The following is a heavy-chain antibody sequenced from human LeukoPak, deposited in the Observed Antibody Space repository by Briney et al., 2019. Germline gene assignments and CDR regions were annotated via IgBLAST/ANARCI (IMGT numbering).Heavy chain of an antibody. CDR3: ARDCSSTSCWASTGY. V-gene: IGHV1-18*01. CDR2: ISAYNGNT. CDR1: GYTFTSYG. D-gene: IGHD2-2*01. Sequence: GASVNVSCKASGYTFTSYGISWVRQAPGQGLEGMGWISAYNGNTNYAQKLQGRVTMTTDTSTSTAYMELRSLRSDDTAVYYCARDCSSTSCWASTGYWGQGTLVTVSS. J-gene: IGHJ4*02.